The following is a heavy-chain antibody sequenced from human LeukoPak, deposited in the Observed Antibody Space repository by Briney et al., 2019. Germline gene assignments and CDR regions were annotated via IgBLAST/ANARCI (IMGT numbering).Heavy chain of an antibody. CDR2: INHSGST. Sequence: SETLSLTCAVYGGSFSGYYWSWIRQLPGKGLEWIGEINHSGSTNYNPSLKSRVTISVDTSKNQFSLKLSSVTAADTAVYYCARGPPGIAEDWGQGTLVTVSS. CDR3: ARGPPGIAED. CDR1: GGSFSGYY. J-gene: IGHJ4*02. D-gene: IGHD6-13*01. V-gene: IGHV4-34*01.